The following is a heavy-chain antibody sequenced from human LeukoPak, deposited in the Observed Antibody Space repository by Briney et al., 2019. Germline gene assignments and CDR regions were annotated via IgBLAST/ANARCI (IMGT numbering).Heavy chain of an antibody. CDR1: GITFSSYW. J-gene: IGHJ4*02. D-gene: IGHD1-7*01. CDR2: IKQDGSEK. CDR3: ATSRTFDY. V-gene: IGHV3-7*01. Sequence: GRSLRLSCAASGITFSSYWMNWVRQAPGKGLEWVANIKQDGSEKYYVDSAKGRFTTSRDNAKNSLYLQMNSLRAEDTAVYYCATSRTFDYWGQGTLVTVSS.